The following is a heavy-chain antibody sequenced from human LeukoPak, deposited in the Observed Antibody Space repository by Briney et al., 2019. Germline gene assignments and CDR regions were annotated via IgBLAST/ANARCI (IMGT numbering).Heavy chain of an antibody. V-gene: IGHV4-59*01. CDR3: ARDRQGDYYYYGMDV. Sequence: PSETLSLTCTVSGGSISSYYWSWIRKPPGKGLEWVGYIYYSGSTNYNPSLKSRVTISVDTSKNQFSLKLSSVTAADTAVYYCARDRQGDYYYYGMDVWGQGTTVTVSS. CDR2: IYYSGST. CDR1: GGSISSYY. J-gene: IGHJ6*02.